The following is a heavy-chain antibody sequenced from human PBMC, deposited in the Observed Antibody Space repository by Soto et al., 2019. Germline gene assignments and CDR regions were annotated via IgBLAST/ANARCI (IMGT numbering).Heavy chain of an antibody. CDR1: GGSFSGYY. V-gene: IGHV4-34*01. CDR2: INHSGST. Sequence: LTCAVYGGSFSGYYWSWIRQPPGKGLEWIGEINHSGSTNYNPSLKSRVTISVDTSKNQFSLKLSSVTAADTAVYYCARGFWHKNRQQTIAARPGNFDYWGQGTLVTVYS. CDR3: ARGFWHKNRQQTIAARPGNFDY. D-gene: IGHD6-6*01. J-gene: IGHJ4*02.